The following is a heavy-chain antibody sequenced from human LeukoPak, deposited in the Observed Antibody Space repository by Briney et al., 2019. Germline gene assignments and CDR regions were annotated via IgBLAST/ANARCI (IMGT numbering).Heavy chain of an antibody. D-gene: IGHD3-22*01. CDR2: MNPNSGYT. J-gene: IGHJ3*02. Sequence: ASVKVSCKASGYTFTSYNINWVRQATGQGLEWMGWMNPNSGYTVYAQKFQGRVTMTRNTSISTAYMELSSLRAEDTALYYCAKDFYYDSSSDAFDIWGQGTMVTVSS. CDR1: GYTFTSYN. V-gene: IGHV1-8*01. CDR3: AKDFYYDSSSDAFDI.